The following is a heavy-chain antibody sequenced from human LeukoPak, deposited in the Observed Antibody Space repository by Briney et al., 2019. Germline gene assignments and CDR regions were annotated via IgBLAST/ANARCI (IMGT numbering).Heavy chain of an antibody. D-gene: IGHD1-14*01. Sequence: SETLSLTCAVSGGSISSSNWWSWVRQPPGKGLEWIGEIYHSGSTNYNPSLKSRVTISVDKSKNQFSPKLSSVTAADTAVYYCARDLREPSPGDYWGQGTLVTVSS. J-gene: IGHJ4*02. CDR3: ARDLREPSPGDY. V-gene: IGHV4-4*02. CDR1: GGSISSSNW. CDR2: IYHSGST.